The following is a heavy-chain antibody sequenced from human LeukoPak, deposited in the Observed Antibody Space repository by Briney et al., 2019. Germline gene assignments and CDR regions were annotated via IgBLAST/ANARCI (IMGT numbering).Heavy chain of an antibody. J-gene: IGHJ4*02. D-gene: IGHD1/OR15-1a*01. CDR3: AKATTVGLGVVDC. CDR2: IKQDGSEK. V-gene: IGHV3-7*03. CDR1: GFTFSSYW. Sequence: PGGSLRLSCAASGFTFSSYWMSWVRQAPGKGLDWVANIKQDGSEKYCVDSVKGRFTISRDNAKNSLYLQMNSLRAEDTAVYYCAKATTVGLGVVDCWGQGTLVTVSS.